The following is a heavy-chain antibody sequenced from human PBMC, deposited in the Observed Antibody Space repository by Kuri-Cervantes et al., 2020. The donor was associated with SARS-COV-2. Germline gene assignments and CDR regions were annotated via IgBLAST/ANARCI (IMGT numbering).Heavy chain of an antibody. CDR1: GGTFSSYA. V-gene: IGHV1-69*13. J-gene: IGHJ6*03. Sequence: SVKVSCKASGGTFSSYAISWARQAPGQGLEWMGGIIPIFGTANYAQKFQGRVTITADESTSTAYMELSSLRSEDTAVYYCARGFWGKGVVPAENEQDSGYYYYYMDVWGKGTTVTVSS. D-gene: IGHD2-2*01. CDR3: ARGFWGKGVVPAENEQDSGYYYYYMDV. CDR2: IIPIFGTA.